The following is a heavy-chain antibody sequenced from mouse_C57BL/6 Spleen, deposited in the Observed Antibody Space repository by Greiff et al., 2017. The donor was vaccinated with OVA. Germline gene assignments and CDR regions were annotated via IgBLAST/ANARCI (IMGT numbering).Heavy chain of an antibody. V-gene: IGHV3-6*01. CDR3: ARQGTYGSSYYYAMDY. D-gene: IGHD1-1*01. Sequence: EVKLQESGPGLVKPSQSLSLTCSVTGYSITSGYYWNWIRQFPGNKLEWMGYISYDGSNNYHPSLQNRISITRDTSKNQFFLTLNSVTTEDTATYYCARQGTYGSSYYYAMDYWGQGTSVTVSS. J-gene: IGHJ4*01. CDR1: GYSITSGYY. CDR2: ISYDGSN.